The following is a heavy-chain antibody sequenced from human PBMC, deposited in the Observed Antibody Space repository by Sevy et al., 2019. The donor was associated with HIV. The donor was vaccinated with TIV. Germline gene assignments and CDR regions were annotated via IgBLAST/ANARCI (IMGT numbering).Heavy chain of an antibody. CDR2: IKSDGSDK. CDR1: GFTFSADW. J-gene: IGHJ4*02. D-gene: IGHD3-16*01. CDR3: AQEVFGRFDS. V-gene: IGHV3-7*01. Sequence: GGCLRLSCAASGFTFSADWMNWVRQAPGRGLEWVANIKSDGSDKHYVDSVEGRFTISRDNTKNSLYLQMISLRVEDTAIYYCAQEVFGRFDSWGQGTLVGVSS.